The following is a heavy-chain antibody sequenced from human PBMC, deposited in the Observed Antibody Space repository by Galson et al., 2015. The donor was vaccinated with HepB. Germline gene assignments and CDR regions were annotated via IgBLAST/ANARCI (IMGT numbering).Heavy chain of an antibody. CDR3: VRDALGGYDF. CDR2: LNQHGNEK. Sequence: SLRLSCAASGFTFTDHWMSWVRQTPRRGLEWVTNLNQHGNEKYYADSVKGRSSISRDNAKNSLYLQMNSLIDEDTAVYYCVRDALGGYDFWGQGTTVIVSS. CDR1: GFTFTDHW. J-gene: IGHJ3*01. D-gene: IGHD3-22*01. V-gene: IGHV3-7*03.